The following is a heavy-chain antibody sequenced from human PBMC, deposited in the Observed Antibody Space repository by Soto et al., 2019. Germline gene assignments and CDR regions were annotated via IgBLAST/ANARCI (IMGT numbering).Heavy chain of an antibody. CDR1: GFTFSSYA. D-gene: IGHD3-3*01. Sequence: GGSLRLSCAASGFTFSSYAMSWVRQAPGKGLEWVSAISGSGGSTYYADSVKGRFTISRDNSKNTLYLQMNSLRAEDTAVYYCAKSNYDFWSGYLAYYYYYMDVWGKGTTVTVSS. CDR3: AKSNYDFWSGYLAYYYYYMDV. CDR2: ISGSGGST. J-gene: IGHJ6*03. V-gene: IGHV3-23*01.